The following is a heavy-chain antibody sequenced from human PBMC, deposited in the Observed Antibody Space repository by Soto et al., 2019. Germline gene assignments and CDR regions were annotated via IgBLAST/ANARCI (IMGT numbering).Heavy chain of an antibody. Sequence: SETLSLTCTVSGGSITTSSYYWAWIRQPPGKGLEWIGSIYYSGSTYYNPSLKSRVTISVDTSKSQFSLKLTSVTAADTAVYYCARHPSFLSGYNYYYMDVWGKGTTVTVSS. D-gene: IGHD3-3*01. CDR1: GGSITTSSYY. CDR2: IYYSGST. CDR3: ARHPSFLSGYNYYYMDV. J-gene: IGHJ6*03. V-gene: IGHV4-39*01.